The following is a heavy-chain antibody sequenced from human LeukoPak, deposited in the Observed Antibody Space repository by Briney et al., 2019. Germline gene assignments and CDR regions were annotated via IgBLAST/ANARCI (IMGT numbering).Heavy chain of an antibody. V-gene: IGHV1-2*02. Sequence: ASVKVSCKASGYTFTGYYMHWVRQAPGQGLEWMGWINPNSGGTNYAQKFQGRVTMTRDTSISTAYMELSRLRSDDTAVYYCVRSPLYYYDSSGYYSYWGQGTLVTVSS. J-gene: IGHJ4*02. D-gene: IGHD3-22*01. CDR3: VRSPLYYYDSSGYYSY. CDR1: GYTFTGYY. CDR2: INPNSGGT.